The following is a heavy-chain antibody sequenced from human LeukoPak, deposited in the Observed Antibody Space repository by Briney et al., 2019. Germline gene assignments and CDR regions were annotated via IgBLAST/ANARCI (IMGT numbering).Heavy chain of an antibody. V-gene: IGHV3-23*01. CDR1: GFTFSIYA. CDR2: ISGSGGST. D-gene: IGHD3-10*01. Sequence: GGSLRLSCAASGFTFSIYAMSWVRQAPGKGLECVSVISGSGGSTYYADSVKGRFTISRDNSKNTLYLQMNSLRAEDTAVYYCAKGEYYYGSGSYYYYYGMDVWGQGTTVTVSS. CDR3: AKGEYYYGSGSYYYYYGMDV. J-gene: IGHJ6*02.